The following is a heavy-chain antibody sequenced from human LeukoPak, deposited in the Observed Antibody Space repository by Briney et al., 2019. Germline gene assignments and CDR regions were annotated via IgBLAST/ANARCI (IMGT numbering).Heavy chain of an antibody. CDR2: ISGSGGST. CDR3: AKDDARIGSSSSWFDP. V-gene: IGHV3-23*01. D-gene: IGHD6-6*01. Sequence: GGSLRLSCAASGFTFSSYAMSWVRQAPGKGLEWVSAISGSGGSTYYADSVKGRFTTSRDNSKNTLYLQMNSLRAEDTAVYYCAKDDARIGSSSSWFDPWGQGTLVTVSS. J-gene: IGHJ5*02. CDR1: GFTFSSYA.